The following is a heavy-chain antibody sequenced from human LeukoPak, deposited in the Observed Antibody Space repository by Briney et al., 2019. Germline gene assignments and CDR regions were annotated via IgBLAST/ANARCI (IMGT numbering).Heavy chain of an antibody. V-gene: IGHV4-39*07. CDR2: IYYSGST. D-gene: IGHD3-22*01. J-gene: IGHJ4*02. Sequence: PSETLSLTCTVSGGSISSSSYYWGWIRQPPGKGLEWIGSIYYSGSTYYNPSLKSRVTISVDTSKNQFSLKPSSVTAADTAVYYCASSYDSSGSYFDYWGQGTLVTVSS. CDR1: GGSISSSSYY. CDR3: ASSYDSSGSYFDY.